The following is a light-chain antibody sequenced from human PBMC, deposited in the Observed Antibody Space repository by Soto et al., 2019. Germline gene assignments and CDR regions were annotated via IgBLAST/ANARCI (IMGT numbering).Light chain of an antibody. V-gene: IGKV3-20*01. CDR2: GAS. Sequence: EIVLTQSPGTLSLSPGERATHSCRASQSVSSSYLAWYQQKPGQAPRLLIYGASSRATGIPDRFSGSGSGTDFTLTINRLEPEDFAVYYCQQYGSSPPWTFGQGTKVEIK. CDR1: QSVSSSY. CDR3: QQYGSSPPWT. J-gene: IGKJ1*01.